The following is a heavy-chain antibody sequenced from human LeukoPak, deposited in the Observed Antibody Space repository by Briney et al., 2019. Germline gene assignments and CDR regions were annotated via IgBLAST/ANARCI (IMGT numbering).Heavy chain of an antibody. CDR1: GFTFSSYG. D-gene: IGHD6-19*01. Sequence: PGGSLRLSCAASGFTFSSYGMHWVRQAPGKGLEWVAFIRYDGSNKYYADSVKGRFTISRDNSKNTLYLQMNSLRAEDTAVYYCARGRAVAGTETNAFDIWGQGTMVTVSS. V-gene: IGHV3-30*02. CDR2: IRYDGSNK. J-gene: IGHJ3*02. CDR3: ARGRAVAGTETNAFDI.